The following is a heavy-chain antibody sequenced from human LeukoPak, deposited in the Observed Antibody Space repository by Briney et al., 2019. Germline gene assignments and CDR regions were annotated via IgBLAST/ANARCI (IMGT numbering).Heavy chain of an antibody. V-gene: IGHV3-30*02. CDR3: AKDVVGQQWPENC. CDR1: TFSFSTYG. J-gene: IGHJ4*02. D-gene: IGHD6-19*01. Sequence: GGSLRLSCAASTFSFSTYGMHWVRQAPGKGLEWVAFIQYDGSIKLYGDSVKGRFTISRDNSKNTLYLQMNSLRPEDTAVYYCAKDVVGQQWPENCGGQGTLVTVSS. CDR2: IQYDGSIK.